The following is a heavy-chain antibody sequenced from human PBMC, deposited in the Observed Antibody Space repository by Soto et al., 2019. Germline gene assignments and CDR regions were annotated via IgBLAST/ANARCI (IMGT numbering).Heavy chain of an antibody. V-gene: IGHV1-8*01. D-gene: IGHD3-3*01. CDR1: GYTFTSYD. CDR3: ARGDQPRLIFGVVIIQNYYYYMDV. CDR2: MNPNSGKT. Sequence: ASVKVSCKASGYTFTSYDINWVRQATGQGLEWMGWMNPNSGKTGYAQKFQGRVTMTRNTSISTAYMELSSLRSEDTALYYCARGDQPRLIFGVVIIQNYYYYMDVWGKGTTVTVSS. J-gene: IGHJ6*03.